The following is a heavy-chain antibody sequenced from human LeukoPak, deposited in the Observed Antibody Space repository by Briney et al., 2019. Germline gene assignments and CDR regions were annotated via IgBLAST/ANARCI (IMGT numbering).Heavy chain of an antibody. CDR3: ARGSGSNRPYFDY. CDR2: IRNKANSYTT. D-gene: IGHD3-10*01. J-gene: IGHJ4*02. Sequence: PEGSLRLSCVASGFTFSDHYMDWVRQAPGKGLEWVGRIRNKANSYTTYFAASVKGRFTISRDDSKSSLFLQMNSLKIEDTAVYYCARGSGSNRPYFDYWGQGTLATVSS. V-gene: IGHV3-72*01. CDR1: GFTFSDHY.